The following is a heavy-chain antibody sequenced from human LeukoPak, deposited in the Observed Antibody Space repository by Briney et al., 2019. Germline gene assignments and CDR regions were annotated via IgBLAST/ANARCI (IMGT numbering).Heavy chain of an antibody. V-gene: IGHV4-39*07. Sequence: SETLSLTCTVSGGSISSSSYYWGWIRQPPGKGLEWIGSIYYSGSTYYNPSLKSRVTISVDTSKNQFSLKLSSVTAADTAVYYCARDAYYYDSSGYYLRNAFDIWGQGTMVTVSS. D-gene: IGHD3-22*01. J-gene: IGHJ3*02. CDR2: IYYSGST. CDR3: ARDAYYYDSSGYYLRNAFDI. CDR1: GGSISSSSYY.